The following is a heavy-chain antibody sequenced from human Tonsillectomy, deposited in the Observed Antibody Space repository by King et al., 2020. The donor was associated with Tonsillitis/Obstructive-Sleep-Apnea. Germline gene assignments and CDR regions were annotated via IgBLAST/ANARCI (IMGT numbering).Heavy chain of an antibody. V-gene: IGHV4-39*01. CDR2: IYYDGTT. J-gene: IGHJ6*03. Sequence: QLQESGPGLVKPSETLSLTCTVSGSSVSSSDYYWGWIRQPPGKGLEWIGTIYYDGTTYYNPPLKSRVTISVAPSKNHFSLNLNPVTAADAAVYYCARHSRDSSWVDYFSYMDVWGKGTTVTVSS. CDR1: GSSVSSSDYY. D-gene: IGHD6-6*01. CDR3: ARHSRDSSWVDYFSYMDV.